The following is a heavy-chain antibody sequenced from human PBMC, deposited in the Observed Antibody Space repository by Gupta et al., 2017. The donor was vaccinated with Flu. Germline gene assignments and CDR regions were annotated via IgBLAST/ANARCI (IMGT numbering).Heavy chain of an antibody. J-gene: IGHJ5*02. Sequence: QVQLVQSGAEVKKPGASVTVSCKASGYTFTSYDINWVRQATGQGLEWMGWMNPNSGNTGYAQKFQGRVTMTRNTSISTAYMELSSLRSEDTAVYYCARGSDYDDSREPINWFDPWGQGTLVTVSS. CDR3: ARGSDYDDSREPINWFDP. D-gene: IGHD3-22*01. CDR2: MNPNSGNT. V-gene: IGHV1-8*01. CDR1: GYTFTSYD.